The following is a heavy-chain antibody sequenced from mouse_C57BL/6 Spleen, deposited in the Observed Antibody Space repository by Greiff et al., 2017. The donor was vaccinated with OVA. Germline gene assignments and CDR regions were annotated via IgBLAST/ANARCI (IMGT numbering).Heavy chain of an antibody. J-gene: IGHJ4*01. CDR3: ASMVTTSYYAMDY. D-gene: IGHD2-2*01. V-gene: IGHV14-2*01. Sequence: EVQLQQSGAELVKPGASVKLSCTASGFNIKDYYMHWVKQRTEQGLEWIGRIDPEDGETKYAPKFQSKATITADTSSNTAYLQLSSLTSEDTAVYYCASMVTTSYYAMDYWGQGTSVTVSS. CDR2: IDPEDGET. CDR1: GFNIKDYY.